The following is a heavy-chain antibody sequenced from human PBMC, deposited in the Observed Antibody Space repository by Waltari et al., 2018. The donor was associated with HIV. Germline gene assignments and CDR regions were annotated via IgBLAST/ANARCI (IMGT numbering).Heavy chain of an antibody. CDR2: MNPKSGNT. D-gene: IGHD3-9*01. Sequence: QVHLVQSGPEVKRPGASVKISCKAYGYNFINFDVNWVRQAAGQGPEWLGWMNPKSGNTSCPDIVEERGTRRRGFSTEAAYLEMSGLAPEDTAIYDCARNSRGKGNRYFYYGLDVWGQGTPVTV. CDR3: ARNSRGKGNRYFYYGLDV. J-gene: IGHJ6*02. V-gene: IGHV1-8*02. CDR1: GYNFINFD.